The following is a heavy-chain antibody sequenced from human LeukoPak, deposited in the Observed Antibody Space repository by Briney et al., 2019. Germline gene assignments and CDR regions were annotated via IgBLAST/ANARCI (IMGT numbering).Heavy chain of an antibody. Sequence: RESGPALVKPTQTLTLTCTFSGFSLSTSGMCVSWIRQPPGKALEWLARIDWDDDKYYSTSLKTRLTISKDTSKNQVVLTITNMDPVDTATYYCARIQCPDSSGYYYDYWGQGTLVTVSS. D-gene: IGHD3-22*01. CDR3: ARIQCPDSSGYYYDY. V-gene: IGHV2-70*11. CDR2: IDWDDDK. J-gene: IGHJ4*02. CDR1: GFSLSTSGMC.